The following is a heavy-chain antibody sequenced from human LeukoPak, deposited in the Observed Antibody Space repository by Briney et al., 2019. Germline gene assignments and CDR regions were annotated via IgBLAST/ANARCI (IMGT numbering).Heavy chain of an antibody. CDR1: GFTFSSYA. CDR3: ARAHYDSSGYSTTDAFDI. Sequence: PGGSLRLSCAASGFTFSSYAMHWVRQAPGKGLEWVAGISYDGSNKYYADSVKGRFTISRDNSKNTLYLQMNSLRAEDTAVYYCARAHYDSSGYSTTDAFDIWGQGTMVTVSS. V-gene: IGHV3-30-3*01. D-gene: IGHD3-22*01. CDR2: ISYDGSNK. J-gene: IGHJ3*02.